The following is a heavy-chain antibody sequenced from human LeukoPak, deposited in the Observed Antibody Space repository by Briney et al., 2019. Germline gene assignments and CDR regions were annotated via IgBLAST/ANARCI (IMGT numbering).Heavy chain of an antibody. J-gene: IGHJ3*02. CDR3: AREDGDAFDI. CDR2: INRDGSSS. D-gene: IGHD5-24*01. V-gene: IGHV3-74*01. CDR1: EFTFSSYW. Sequence: GGSLRLSCAASEFTFSSYWMHWVRQCPGKGLVLVSHINRDGSSSTYADSVKGRFTISRDNAKNSLYLQMNSLRAEDTAVYYCAREDGDAFDIWGQGTMVTVSS.